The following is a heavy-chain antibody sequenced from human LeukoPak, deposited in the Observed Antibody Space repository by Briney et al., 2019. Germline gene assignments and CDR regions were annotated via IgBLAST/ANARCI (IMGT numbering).Heavy chain of an antibody. CDR2: IYTSGST. CDR1: GGSISSYY. D-gene: IGHD3-10*01. CDR3: ARHTSYYYGSGSYNPRAQEFDY. J-gene: IGHJ4*02. Sequence: SETLSLTCTVSGGSISSYYWSWIRQPAGKGLEWIGRIYTSGSTNYNPSLKSRVTMSVDTSKNQFSLKLSSVTAADTAVYYCARHTSYYYGSGSYNPRAQEFDYWGQGTLVTVSS. V-gene: IGHV4-4*07.